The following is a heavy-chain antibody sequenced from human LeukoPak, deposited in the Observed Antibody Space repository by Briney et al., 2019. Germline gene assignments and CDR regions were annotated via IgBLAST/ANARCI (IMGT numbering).Heavy chain of an antibody. CDR1: GFTFSSYS. CDR2: ISSSSSYI. J-gene: IGHJ4*02. D-gene: IGHD6-13*01. V-gene: IGHV3-21*01. Sequence: PGGSLRLSCAASGFTFSSYSMNWVRQAPGKGLEWVSSISSSSSYIYYADPVKGRFTISRDNAKNSLYLQMNSLRAEDTAVYYCARGQIAAAGYYFDYWGQGTLVTVSS. CDR3: ARGQIAAAGYYFDY.